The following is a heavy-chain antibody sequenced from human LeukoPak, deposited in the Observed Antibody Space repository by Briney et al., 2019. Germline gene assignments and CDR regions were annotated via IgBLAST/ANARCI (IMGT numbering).Heavy chain of an antibody. D-gene: IGHD1-26*01. V-gene: IGHV1-69*05. CDR3: ARSPTPSSGSYIY. J-gene: IGHJ4*02. CDR1: GYTFSSYA. CDR2: IIPIFGTA. Sequence: ASVTVSCKASGYTFSSYAISWVRQAPGQGLEWMGGIIPIFGTANYAQKFQGRVTITTDESTSTAYMELSSLRSEDTAVYYCARSPTPSSGSYIYWGQGTLVTVSS.